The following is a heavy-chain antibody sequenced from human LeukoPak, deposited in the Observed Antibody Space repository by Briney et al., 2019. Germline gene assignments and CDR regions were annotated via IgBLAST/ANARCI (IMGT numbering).Heavy chain of an antibody. V-gene: IGHV3-23*01. CDR3: AKNPYDILTGAYYYYYMDV. CDR2: ISGSGGST. D-gene: IGHD3-9*01. Sequence: GGSLRLSCAASGFTFSSYAMSWVRQASGKGLEWVSAISGSGGSTYYADSVKGRFTISRDNSKNTLCLQMNSLRAEDTAVYYCAKNPYDILTGAYYYYYMDVWGKGTTVTVSS. J-gene: IGHJ6*03. CDR1: GFTFSSYA.